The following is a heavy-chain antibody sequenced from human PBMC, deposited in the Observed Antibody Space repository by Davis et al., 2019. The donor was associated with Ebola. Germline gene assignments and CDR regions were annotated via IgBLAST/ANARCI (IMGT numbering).Heavy chain of an antibody. J-gene: IGHJ4*02. CDR1: GFTFSDYS. V-gene: IGHV3-48*04. CDR3: ARDSRFLEWLLYWQY. CDR2: IRSGSGVI. Sequence: GESLKISCAASGFTFSDYSMQWVRQAPGKGLEWVSYIRSGSGVIYYRDSVKGRFTISRDNAKNSLYLQMNSLRAEDTAVYYCARDSRFLEWLLYWQYWGQGTLVTVSS. D-gene: IGHD3-3*01.